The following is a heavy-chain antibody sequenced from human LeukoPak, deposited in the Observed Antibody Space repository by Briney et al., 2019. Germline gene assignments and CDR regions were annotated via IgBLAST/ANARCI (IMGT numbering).Heavy chain of an antibody. J-gene: IGHJ4*02. Sequence: GGSLRLSCSASGFTFSSYAMHWVRQAPGNGLEYVSAISSNGGSTYYADSVKGRFTISRDNSKNTLYLQMSSLRAEDTAVYYCVKEIFVPGIPMAGSEYWGQGTLVTVSS. CDR2: ISSNGGST. CDR3: VKEIFVPGIPMAGSEY. V-gene: IGHV3-64D*06. D-gene: IGHD6-19*01. CDR1: GFTFSSYA.